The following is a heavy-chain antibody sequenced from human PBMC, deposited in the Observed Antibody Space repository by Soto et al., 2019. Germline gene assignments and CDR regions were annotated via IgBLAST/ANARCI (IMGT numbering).Heavy chain of an antibody. CDR3: ARGNHRWLQLWYFDL. D-gene: IGHD5-12*01. J-gene: IGHJ2*01. CDR1: GGTFSSYT. CDR2: IIPIFGTA. V-gene: IGHV1-69*12. Sequence: QVQLVQSGAEVKKPGSSVTVSCKASGGTFSSYTISWVRRAPGQGLEWMGGIIPIFGTANYAQKFQGRVTITEDEATSTAYMELSSLRSEDTAVYYCARGNHRWLQLWYFDLWGRGTLVTVSS.